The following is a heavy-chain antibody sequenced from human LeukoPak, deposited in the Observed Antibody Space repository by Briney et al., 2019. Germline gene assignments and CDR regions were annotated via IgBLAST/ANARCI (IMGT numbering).Heavy chain of an antibody. Sequence: ASVKVSCKASGYTFTNYGISWVRQAPGQGLEWTGWISGYNGNTNYAQKFQGRVTMTTDTSTNTAYMELRSLTSDDTAMYYCARDPSDGWCLYWGQGTLVTVSS. CDR2: ISGYNGNT. CDR1: GYTFTNYG. V-gene: IGHV1-18*01. J-gene: IGHJ4*02. CDR3: ARDPSDGWCLY. D-gene: IGHD6-19*01.